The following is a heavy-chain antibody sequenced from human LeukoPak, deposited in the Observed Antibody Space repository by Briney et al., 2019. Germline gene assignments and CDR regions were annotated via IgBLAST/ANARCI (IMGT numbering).Heavy chain of an antibody. J-gene: IGHJ4*02. Sequence: GGSLKLSCAASGFIFSSYALSWVRQAPGKGLEWVSATSGNGAKTYYADSVKGRFTISRDNSKNTLYLQMNSLRAEDTAVYYCAKDSGWPFDYWGQGTLVTVSS. CDR2: TSGNGAKT. V-gene: IGHV3-23*01. CDR3: AKDSGWPFDY. D-gene: IGHD6-19*01. CDR1: GFIFSSYA.